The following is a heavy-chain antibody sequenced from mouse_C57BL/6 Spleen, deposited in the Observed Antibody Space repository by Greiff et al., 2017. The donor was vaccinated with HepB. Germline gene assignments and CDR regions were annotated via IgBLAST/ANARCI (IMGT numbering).Heavy chain of an antibody. D-gene: IGHD3-2*02. CDR1: GYAFTNYL. CDR2: INPGSGGT. Sequence: VQLQESGAELVRPGTSVKVSCKASGYAFTNYLIECVKQRPGQGLEWIGVINPGSGGTNYNEKFKGKATLTADKSSSTAYMQLSSLTSEDSAVYFCARDSSGYVPAWFAYWGQGTLVTVSA. J-gene: IGHJ3*01. CDR3: ARDSSGYVPAWFAY. V-gene: IGHV1-54*01.